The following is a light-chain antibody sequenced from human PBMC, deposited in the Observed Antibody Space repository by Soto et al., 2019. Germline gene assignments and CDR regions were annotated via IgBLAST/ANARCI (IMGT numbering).Light chain of an antibody. CDR1: QSLNRW. V-gene: IGKV1-5*01. CDR3: QQYNTYSWT. J-gene: IGKJ1*01. Sequence: DIGMRKYHSSLSASVGDRFTIACVASQSLNRWLAWYQQKPGKAPKLLIYDASSLQSGVPSRFSGSGSGTEFALTISSLQPDDFATYYCQQYNTYSWTFGPGTKVDIK. CDR2: DAS.